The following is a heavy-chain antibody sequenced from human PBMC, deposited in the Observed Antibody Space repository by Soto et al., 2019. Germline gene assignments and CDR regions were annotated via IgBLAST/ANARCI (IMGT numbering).Heavy chain of an antibody. J-gene: IGHJ6*02. CDR1: GYSFTSYW. D-gene: IGHD6-13*01. Sequence: PGESLKISCKGSGYSFTSYWVGWVRQMPGKGLEWMGIIYPGDSDTRYSPSFQGQVTISADKSISTAYLQWSSLKASDTAMYYCARLRGIAAAGDYYYYGMDVWGQGTTVTVSS. CDR3: ARLRGIAAAGDYYYYGMDV. CDR2: IYPGDSDT. V-gene: IGHV5-51*01.